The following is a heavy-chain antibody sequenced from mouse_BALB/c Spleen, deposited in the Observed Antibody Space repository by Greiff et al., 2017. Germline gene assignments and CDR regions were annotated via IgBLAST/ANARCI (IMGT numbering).Heavy chain of an antibody. Sequence: EVQLVESGGGLVKPGGSLKLSCAASGFTFSSYAMSWVRQTPEKRLEWVASISSGGSTYYPDSVKGRFTISRDNARNILYLQMSSLRSEDTAMYYCARVYGYDEGFAYWGQGTLVTVSA. D-gene: IGHD2-2*01. V-gene: IGHV5-6-5*01. CDR2: ISSGGST. CDR1: GFTFSSYA. CDR3: ARVYGYDEGFAY. J-gene: IGHJ3*01.